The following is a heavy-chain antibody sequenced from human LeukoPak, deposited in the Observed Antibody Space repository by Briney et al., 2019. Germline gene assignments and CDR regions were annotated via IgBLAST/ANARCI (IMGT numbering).Heavy chain of an antibody. CDR1: GFTFSSYS. J-gene: IGHJ3*02. D-gene: IGHD6-19*01. CDR2: ISSSSSTI. CDR3: ARKGWYAAFDI. V-gene: IGHV3-48*01. Sequence: SGGSLRLSCAASGFTFSSYSMNWVRQAPGKGLEWVSYISSSSSTIYYADSVKGRFTISRDNAKNSLYLQMNSLRAEDTAVYYCARKGWYAAFDIWGQGTMVTVS.